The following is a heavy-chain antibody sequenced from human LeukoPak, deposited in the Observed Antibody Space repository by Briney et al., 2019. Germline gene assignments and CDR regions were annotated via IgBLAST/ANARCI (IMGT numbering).Heavy chain of an antibody. CDR1: GYTFTGYY. V-gene: IGHV1-2*02. D-gene: IGHD3/OR15-3a*01. CDR2: INPNSGGT. Sequence: ASVKVSCKASGYTFTGYYMHWVRQAPGQGLEWMGWINPNSGGTNYAQKFQGRGTMTRDTSISTAYMELSRLRSDDTAVYYCASEWTGVQKGIGYMDVWGKGTTVTISS. J-gene: IGHJ6*03. CDR3: ASEWTGVQKGIGYMDV.